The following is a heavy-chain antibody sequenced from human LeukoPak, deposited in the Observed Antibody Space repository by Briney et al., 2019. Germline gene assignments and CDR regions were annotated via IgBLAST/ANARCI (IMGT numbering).Heavy chain of an antibody. V-gene: IGHV1-18*01. CDR2: ISAYNGNT. D-gene: IGHD3-22*01. CDR3: ARDYYYDSGRDAFDI. Sequence: ASVKVSCKASGGTFSSYGISWVRQAPGQGLEWMGWISAYNGNTNYAQILQGRVTLTTDTSTSTAYMELRSLRSDDTAVYYCARDYYYDSGRDAFDIWGQGTMVTVSS. CDR1: GGTFSSYG. J-gene: IGHJ3*02.